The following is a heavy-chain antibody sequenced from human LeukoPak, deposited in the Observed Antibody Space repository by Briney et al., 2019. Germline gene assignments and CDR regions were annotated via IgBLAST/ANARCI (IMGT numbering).Heavy chain of an antibody. V-gene: IGHV3-23*01. CDR2: ISGSGGST. Sequence: GGSLRLSCAASGFTFSSYAMSWVRQAPGKGLEWVSAISGSGGSTYYADSVKGRFTISRDNSKNTLYLQMNSLSAEDTAVYYCAKEGFYCSGGSCYPDYWGQGTLVTVSS. CDR1: GFTFSSYA. CDR3: AKEGFYCSGGSCYPDY. J-gene: IGHJ4*02. D-gene: IGHD2-15*01.